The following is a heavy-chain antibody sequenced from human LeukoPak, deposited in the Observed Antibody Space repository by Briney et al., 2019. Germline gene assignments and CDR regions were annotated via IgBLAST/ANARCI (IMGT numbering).Heavy chain of an antibody. V-gene: IGHV3-30-3*01. CDR3: ARGSSSPQPYYFDY. CDR2: ISYDGSNK. D-gene: IGHD6-13*01. J-gene: IGHJ4*02. CDR1: GFTFSSYA. Sequence: GGSLRLSCAASGFTFSSYAMHWVRRAAGKGLEWVAGISYDGSNKYYADSVKGRFTISRDNSKNTLYLQMNSLRAEDTAVYYCARGSSSPQPYYFDYWGQGTLVTVSS.